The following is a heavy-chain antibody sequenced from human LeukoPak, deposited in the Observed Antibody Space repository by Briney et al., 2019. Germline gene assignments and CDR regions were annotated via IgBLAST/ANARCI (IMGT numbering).Heavy chain of an antibody. J-gene: IGHJ6*03. CDR3: ARATGSGSYPLYFYYYMDV. Sequence: GGSLRLSCAASGFTFSSYSMNWVRQAPGKGLEWVSSISSSSSYIYYADSVKGRFTIARDNAKKSLYLQMNSLRAEDTAVYYCARATGSGSYPLYFYYYMDVWGKGTTVTISS. CDR2: ISSSSSYI. CDR1: GFTFSSYS. D-gene: IGHD3-10*01. V-gene: IGHV3-21*01.